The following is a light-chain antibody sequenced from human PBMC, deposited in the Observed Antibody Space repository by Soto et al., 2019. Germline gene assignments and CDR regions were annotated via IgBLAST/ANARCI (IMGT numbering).Light chain of an antibody. CDR3: QQYNNWPPFT. J-gene: IGKJ2*01. CDR1: QSVAIN. V-gene: IGKV3-15*01. CDR2: GAS. Sequence: EIVMTQSPATLSVSPGERATISCRASQSVAINLAWYQQKPGQAPRLLIHGASTRATGIPARFSGGGSGTEFTLTISSLQSEDFAVYYCQQYNNWPPFTFGQGTKLEIK.